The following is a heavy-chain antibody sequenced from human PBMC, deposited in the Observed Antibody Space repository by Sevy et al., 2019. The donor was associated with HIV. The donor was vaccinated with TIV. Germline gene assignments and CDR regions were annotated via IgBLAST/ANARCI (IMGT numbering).Heavy chain of an antibody. CDR3: ARERTYDFWSGPPNWFDP. J-gene: IGHJ5*02. Sequence: GGSLRLSCAASGFTFSSYSMNWVRQAPGKGLEWVSYISSSSSTIYYADPVKGRFTISRDNAKNSLYLQMNSLRDEDTAVYYCARERTYDFWSGPPNWFDPWGQGTLVTVSS. V-gene: IGHV3-48*02. CDR2: ISSSSSTI. CDR1: GFTFSSYS. D-gene: IGHD3-3*01.